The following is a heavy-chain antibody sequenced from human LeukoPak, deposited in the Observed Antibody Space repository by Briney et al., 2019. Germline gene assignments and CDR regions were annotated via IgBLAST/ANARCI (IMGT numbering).Heavy chain of an antibody. J-gene: IGHJ4*02. D-gene: IGHD3-10*01. CDR2: INHSGGT. Sequence: PSETLSLTCAVFGGSFSGYSWRWIRQPPGKGLDWIGEINHSGGTNYNPSLKSRVTMSVDKSKNQFSLKLSSVTAADTAVYFCARGTSGSYHSPNFDYWGQGTLVTVSS. CDR3: ARGTSGSYHSPNFDY. V-gene: IGHV4-34*01. CDR1: GGSFSGYS.